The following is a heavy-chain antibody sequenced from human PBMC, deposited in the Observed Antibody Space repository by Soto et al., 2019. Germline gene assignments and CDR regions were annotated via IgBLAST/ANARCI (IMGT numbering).Heavy chain of an antibody. V-gene: IGHV5-10-1*01. J-gene: IGHJ5*02. CDR1: GYSFTNYW. D-gene: IGHD2-2*02. CDR2: IDPSDSYT. Sequence: GEALKISCKGSGYSFTNYWISWGRQMPGKVLEWMGRIDPSDSYTKHSPSFQGHVTISADKSISTAYLQWSSLKASDTAMYYCARQYCRSTSCYIGWFDPWGQGXLVTVYS. CDR3: ARQYCRSTSCYIGWFDP.